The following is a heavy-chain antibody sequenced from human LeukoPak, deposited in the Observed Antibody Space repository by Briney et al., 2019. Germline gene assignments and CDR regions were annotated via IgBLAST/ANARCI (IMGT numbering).Heavy chain of an antibody. CDR2: IYTSGST. CDR3: ARDQVVVVPAGDYYYYYMDV. V-gene: IGHV4-4*07. Sequence: SETLSLTCTVSGGSISSYYWSWIRQPAGEGLEWIGRIYTSGSTNYNPSLKSRVTMSVDTSKNQFSLKLSSVTAADAAVYYCARDQVVVVPAGDYYYYYMDVWGKGTTVTVSS. CDR1: GGSISSYY. J-gene: IGHJ6*03. D-gene: IGHD2-2*01.